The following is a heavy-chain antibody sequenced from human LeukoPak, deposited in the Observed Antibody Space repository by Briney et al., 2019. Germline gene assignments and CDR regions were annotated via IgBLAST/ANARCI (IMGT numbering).Heavy chain of an antibody. J-gene: IGHJ3*02. CDR3: AREGFLGYCSSTSCYTGAFDI. V-gene: IGHV3-21*01. Sequence: PGGSLRLSCAASGFTFSSYSMNWVRQAPGKGLEWVSSISSSSSYIYYADSVKGRFTISRDNAKNSLYLQMNSLRAEDTAVYYCAREGFLGYCSSTSCYTGAFDIWGQGTMVTVSS. D-gene: IGHD2-2*02. CDR2: ISSSSSYI. CDR1: GFTFSSYS.